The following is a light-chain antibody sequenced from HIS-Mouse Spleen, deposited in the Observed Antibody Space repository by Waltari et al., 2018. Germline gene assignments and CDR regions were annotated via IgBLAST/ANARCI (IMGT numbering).Light chain of an antibody. J-gene: IGLJ2*01. CDR2: EDS. V-gene: IGLV3-10*01. CDR3: YSTDSSGNHRV. Sequence: SYELTQPPSVSVSPGQTARITCSGDALPKKYAYWYQQKSGQAPVLVIYEDSERPSGIPGRFSGSSSGTMATLTISGAQVEDEADYYCYSTDSSGNHRVFGGGTKLTVL. CDR1: ALPKKY.